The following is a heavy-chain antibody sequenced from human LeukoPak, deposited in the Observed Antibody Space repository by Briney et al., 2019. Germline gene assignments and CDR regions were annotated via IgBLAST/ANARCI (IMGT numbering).Heavy chain of an antibody. CDR3: ARPLVGTGYSSSWYFNY. D-gene: IGHD6-13*01. Sequence: GESLKISCKASGYSFISYWIAWVRQMPGKGLEWMGTFYPGDSDTRYSPSFQGQVTISADKSINTAYLQWSSLTASDTAMYYCARPLVGTGYSSSWYFNYWGQGTLVTVSS. CDR2: FYPGDSDT. J-gene: IGHJ4*02. CDR1: GYSFISYW. V-gene: IGHV5-51*03.